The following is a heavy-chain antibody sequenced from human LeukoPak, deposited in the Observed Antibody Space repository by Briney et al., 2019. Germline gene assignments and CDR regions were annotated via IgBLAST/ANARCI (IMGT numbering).Heavy chain of an antibody. CDR1: GYTFTTYD. J-gene: IGHJ4*02. V-gene: IGHV1-18*01. CDR2: ISAYNGNT. CDR3: ARVYGGRITIFGVARIDY. Sequence: ASVKVSCKASGYTFTTYDINWVRQAPGQGLEWMGWISAYNGNTNYAQKLQGRVTMTTDTSTSTAYMELRSLRSDDTAVYYCARVYGGRITIFGVARIDYWGQGTLVTVSS. D-gene: IGHD3-3*01.